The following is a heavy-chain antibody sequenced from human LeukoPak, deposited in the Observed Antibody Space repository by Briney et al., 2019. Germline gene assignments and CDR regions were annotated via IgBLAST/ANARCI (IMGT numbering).Heavy chain of an antibody. J-gene: IGHJ4*02. CDR2: IYHSGST. CDR3: AREGTDYNFWSGSQDY. Sequence: SETLSLTCAVSGYSIRFGYYWGWIRQPPGKGLEWIGSIYHSGSTYYNPSLKSRVTISVDPPKNQFSLKLNSVTAADTAVYYCAREGTDYNFWSGSQDYWGQGTLVTVSS. V-gene: IGHV4-38-2*02. CDR1: GYSIRFGYY. D-gene: IGHD3-3*01.